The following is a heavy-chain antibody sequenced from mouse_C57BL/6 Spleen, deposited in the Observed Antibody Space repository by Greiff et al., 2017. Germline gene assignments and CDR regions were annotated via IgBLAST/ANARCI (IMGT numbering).Heavy chain of an antibody. CDR2: IYWDDDK. CDR1: GFSLSTSGMG. V-gene: IGHV8-12*01. D-gene: IGHD2-13*01. CDR3: ARSNYDDRYYIDY. J-gene: IGHJ2*01. Sequence: QVTLKESGPGILQSSQTLSLTCSFSGFSLSTSGMGVSWIRQPSGKGLEWLAHIYWDDDKRYNPALKSRLTISKDNSLNKVFIKFTSVDTADTATYYCARSNYDDRYYIDYWGQGTTLTVSS.